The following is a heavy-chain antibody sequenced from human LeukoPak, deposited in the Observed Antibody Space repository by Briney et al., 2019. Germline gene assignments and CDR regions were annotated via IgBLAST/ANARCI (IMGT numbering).Heavy chain of an antibody. CDR2: INHSGST. J-gene: IGHJ4*02. Sequence: GSLRLSCAASGFTFSTYWMSWVRQPPGKGLEWIGEINHSGSTNYNPSLKSRVTISVDTSKNQFSLKLSSVTAADTAVYYCARLITFGGVIIRAYYFDHWGQGTLVTVSS. D-gene: IGHD3-16*01. CDR3: ARLITFGGVIIRAYYFDH. V-gene: IGHV4-34*01. CDR1: GFTFSTYW.